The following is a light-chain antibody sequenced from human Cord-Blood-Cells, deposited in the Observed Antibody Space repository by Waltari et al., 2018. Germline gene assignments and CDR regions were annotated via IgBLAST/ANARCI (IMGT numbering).Light chain of an antibody. V-gene: IGLV2-23*01. CDR1: SSDVRSYNL. J-gene: IGLJ1*01. Sequence: QSALTQPASVSGSSGQSITISSTGTSSDVRSYNLVSWYQQHPGKAPKLMIYEGSKRPSGVSNRFSGSKSGNTASLTISGLQAEDEADYYCCSYAGSSTYVFGTGTKVTVL. CDR3: CSYAGSSTYV. CDR2: EGS.